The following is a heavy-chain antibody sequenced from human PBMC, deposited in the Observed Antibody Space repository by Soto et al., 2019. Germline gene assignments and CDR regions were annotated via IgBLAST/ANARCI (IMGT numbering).Heavy chain of an antibody. CDR3: ARDQGVAAAGITWFDP. J-gene: IGHJ5*02. Sequence: QVQLQASGPGLMKPSETLSLTCTVSGASMNSYHWSWFGQPAGKGLEWIGHIHSSGSTNYNPSLKSRVTMSVDTSKNQFSLRLMSLTAADTAVYYCARDQGVAAAGITWFDPWGQGSLVTVSS. D-gene: IGHD6-13*01. CDR2: IHSSGST. V-gene: IGHV4-4*07. CDR1: GASMNSYH.